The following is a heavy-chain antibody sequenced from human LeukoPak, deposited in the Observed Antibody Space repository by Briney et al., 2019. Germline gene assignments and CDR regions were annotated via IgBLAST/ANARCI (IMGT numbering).Heavy chain of an antibody. CDR1: GFTFSSYG. D-gene: IGHD6-13*01. Sequence: GGSLRPSCAASGFTFSSYGMHWVRQAPGKGLEWVAVIWYDGSNKYYADSVKGRFTISRDNSKNTLYLQMNSLRAEDTAVYYCAGTGIAAAGSTADYWGQGTLVTVSS. J-gene: IGHJ4*02. CDR3: AGTGIAAAGSTADY. CDR2: IWYDGSNK. V-gene: IGHV3-33*01.